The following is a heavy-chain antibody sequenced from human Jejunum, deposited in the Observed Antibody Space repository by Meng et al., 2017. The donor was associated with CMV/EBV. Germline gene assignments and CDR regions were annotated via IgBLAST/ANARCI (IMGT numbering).Heavy chain of an antibody. CDR3: ARDNDGSSHYSQFDY. CDR1: GFPLNSYG. CDR2: QWYDGSRK. Sequence: SGFPLNSYGIHWVRQFPGKGLEWVAVQWYDGSRKYFADSVQGRFSISRDDSKNTVYLQMNSLRAEDTAVYYCARDNDGSSHYSQFDYWGQGTLVTVSS. D-gene: IGHD3-22*01. J-gene: IGHJ4*02. V-gene: IGHV3-33*08.